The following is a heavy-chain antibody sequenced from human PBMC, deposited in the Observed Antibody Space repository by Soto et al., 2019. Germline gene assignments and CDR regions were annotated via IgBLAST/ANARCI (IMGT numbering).Heavy chain of an antibody. CDR2: ISGSGGST. Sequence: EVQLLESGGGLVQPGGSLRLSCAPSGFTLTSYAWTGVRQAPGKGLGWVSAISGSGGSTYYADSVKGRFTISRDNSKNTLYLQMNSLRAEDTAVYYCAKDASVAGITWFDPWGQGTLVTVSS. D-gene: IGHD6-19*01. CDR3: AKDASVAGITWFDP. CDR1: GFTLTSYA. J-gene: IGHJ5*02. V-gene: IGHV3-23*01.